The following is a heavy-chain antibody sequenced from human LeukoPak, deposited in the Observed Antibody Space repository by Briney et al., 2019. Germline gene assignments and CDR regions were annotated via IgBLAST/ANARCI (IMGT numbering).Heavy chain of an antibody. CDR2: TYYRSKLYN. CDR3: AKAPHGYGMDV. Sequence: SQTLSLTCALSGDIVSSDSAMWHWSRQSPSRGLEWLGRTYYRSKLYNDYAPSMKSRIMVTPDTSKNQFSLQLRSVTPDDTAIYYCAKAPHGYGMDVWDKGTTVTVSS. CDR1: GDIVSSDSAM. J-gene: IGHJ6*04. V-gene: IGHV6-1*01.